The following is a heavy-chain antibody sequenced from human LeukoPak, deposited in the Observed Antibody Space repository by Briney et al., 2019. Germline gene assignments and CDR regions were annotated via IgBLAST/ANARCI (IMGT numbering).Heavy chain of an antibody. CDR3: ASCYDILTGYPG. Sequence: GGSLRLSCAASGFTFSSYSMNWVRQAPGKGLEWVSSISSSSYIYYADSVKGRFTISRDNAKNSLYLQMNSLRAEDTAVYYCASCYDILTGYPGWGQGTLVTVSS. V-gene: IGHV3-21*01. J-gene: IGHJ4*02. CDR2: ISSSSYI. D-gene: IGHD3-9*01. CDR1: GFTFSSYS.